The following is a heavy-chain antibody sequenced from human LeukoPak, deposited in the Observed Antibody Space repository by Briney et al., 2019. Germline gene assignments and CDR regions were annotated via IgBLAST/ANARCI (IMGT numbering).Heavy chain of an antibody. CDR3: ARSRDGYNYGGLDY. D-gene: IGHD5-24*01. V-gene: IGHV1-69*04. CDR1: GGTFSSYA. CDR2: IIPILGIA. J-gene: IGHJ4*02. Sequence: ASVKVSCKASGGTFSSYAISWVRQAPGQGLEWMGRIIPILGIANYAQKFQGRVTITADKSTSTAYMELSSLRSEDTAVYYCARSRDGYNYGGLDYWGQGTLVTVSS.